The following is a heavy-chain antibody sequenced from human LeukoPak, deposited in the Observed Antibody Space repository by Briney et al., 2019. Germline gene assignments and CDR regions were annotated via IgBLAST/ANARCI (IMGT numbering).Heavy chain of an antibody. CDR1: GGSIGSSSYY. J-gene: IGHJ4*02. Sequence: SETLSLTCTVSGGSIGSSSYYWGWIRQPPGKGLEWIGSIYYSGSTYYNPSLKSRVTISVDTSKNQFSLKLSSVTAADTAVYYCARDVGPPLGDGYNFFDYWGQGTLVTVSS. CDR3: ARDVGPPLGDGYNFFDY. CDR2: IYYSGST. V-gene: IGHV4-39*07. D-gene: IGHD5-24*01.